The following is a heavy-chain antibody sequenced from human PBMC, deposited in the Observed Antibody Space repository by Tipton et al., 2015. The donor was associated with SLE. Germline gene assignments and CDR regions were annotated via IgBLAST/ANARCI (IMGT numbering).Heavy chain of an antibody. V-gene: IGHV4-59*04. J-gene: IGHJ6*03. D-gene: IGHD7-27*01. CDR3: TRQRGTAYYYYHMDV. CDR1: GGSISSYY. Sequence: TLSLTCTVSGGSISSYYWSWIRQPAGGGLEWIGTVYYSGSTYHNLSLKSRVTISVGTSTNQLSLRLTSVTAADTAVYYCTRQRGTAYYYYHMDVWGKGTTVTVSS. CDR2: VYYSGST.